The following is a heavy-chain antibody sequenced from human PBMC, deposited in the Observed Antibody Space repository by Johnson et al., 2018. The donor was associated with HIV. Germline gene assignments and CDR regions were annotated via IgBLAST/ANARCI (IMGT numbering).Heavy chain of an antibody. CDR3: AKDKAVVTALYDAFDI. J-gene: IGHJ3*02. D-gene: IGHD2-21*02. V-gene: IGHV3-30*02. Sequence: QVQLVESGGGLVQPGRSLRLSCAASGFTFDDYAMHWVRQAPGKGLEWVAFIRYDGSNKYYADSVKGRFTISRDNSKNTLYLQMNSLRAEDTAVYYCAKDKAVVTALYDAFDIWGQGTMVTVSS. CDR1: GFTFDDYA. CDR2: IRYDGSNK.